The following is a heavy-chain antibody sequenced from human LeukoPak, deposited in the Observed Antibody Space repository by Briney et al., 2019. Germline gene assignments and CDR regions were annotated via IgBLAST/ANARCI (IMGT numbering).Heavy chain of an antibody. D-gene: IGHD4-17*01. CDR3: ARDPTRYGDYVDY. CDR1: GFTFSSYE. J-gene: IGHJ4*02. V-gene: IGHV3-74*01. Sequence: PGGSLRLSCAASGFTFSSYEMNWVRQAPGKGLVWVSRINSDGSSTSYADSVKGRFTISRDNAKNTLYLQMNSLRAEDTAVYYCARDPTRYGDYVDYWGQGTLVTVSS. CDR2: INSDGSST.